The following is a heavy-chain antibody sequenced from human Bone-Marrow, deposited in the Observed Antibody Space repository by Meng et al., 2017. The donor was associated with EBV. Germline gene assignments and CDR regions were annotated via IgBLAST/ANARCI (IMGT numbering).Heavy chain of an antibody. CDR1: GESFTADY. CDR3: ARYSSGWQKYFQY. CDR2: ISHAGST. V-gene: IGHV4-34*01. D-gene: IGHD6-19*01. J-gene: IGHJ1*01. Sequence: VLRHVCGAHHFQPSETLSRACAWYGESFTADYWSWARQSPGKGLEWIGEISHAGSTYYHPSLSSRVTISIDTSKNQFSLRLNSVTAADRGVYYCARYSSGWQKYFQYWDQGTLVTVSS.